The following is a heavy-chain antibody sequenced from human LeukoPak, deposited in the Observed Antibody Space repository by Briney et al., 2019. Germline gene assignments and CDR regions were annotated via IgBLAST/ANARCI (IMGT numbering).Heavy chain of an antibody. CDR3: ASHGLDTATGTGNFDY. CDR2: IYYSGST. CDR1: GGSISSSSYY. J-gene: IGHJ4*02. V-gene: IGHV4-39*01. Sequence: SETLSLTCTVSGGSISSSSYYRGWIRQPPGKGLEWIGSIYYSGSTYYNPSLKSRVTISVDTSKNQFSLKLSSVTAADAAVYYCASHGLDTATGTGNFDYWGQGTLVTVSS. D-gene: IGHD5-18*01.